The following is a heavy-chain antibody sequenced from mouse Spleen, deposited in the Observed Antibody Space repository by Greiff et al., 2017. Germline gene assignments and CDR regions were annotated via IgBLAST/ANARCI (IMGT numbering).Heavy chain of an antibody. J-gene: IGHJ3*01. V-gene: IGHV1S81*02. CDR2: INPSNGGT. CDR3: KRGEAFINTATAGFAY. D-gene: IGHD1-2*01. Sequence: VQLQQSGAELVKPGASVTLSCKASGSTFTSYYMYWVKQRPGQGLEWIGEINPSNGGTNFNEKFKSKATLTVDKSSSTAYMQLSSLTSEDSAVYYGKRGEAFINTATAGFAYWGQGTPVTVSA. CDR1: GSTFTSYY.